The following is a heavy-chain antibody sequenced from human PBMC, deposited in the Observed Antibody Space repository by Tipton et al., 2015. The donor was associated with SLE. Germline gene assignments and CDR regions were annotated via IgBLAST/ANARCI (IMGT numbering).Heavy chain of an antibody. CDR2: IYYTGST. Sequence: TLSLTCTVSGGSISSHFWSWVRQPPGKGLEWIGYIYYTGSTNYNPPPKSRVTISVDTSKNQFSLNLTSVTAADTAVYFCARDIRSTWFYFDSWGPGTFVTVSS. CDR3: ARDIRSTWFYFDS. D-gene: IGHD3-10*01. J-gene: IGHJ4*02. V-gene: IGHV4-59*11. CDR1: GGSISSHF.